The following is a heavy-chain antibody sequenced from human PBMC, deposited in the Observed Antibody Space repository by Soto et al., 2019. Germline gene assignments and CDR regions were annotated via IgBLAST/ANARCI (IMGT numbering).Heavy chain of an antibody. V-gene: IGHV4-39*01. CDR3: ARRYCTGGICYYFDS. Sequence: SETLSLTCTVSRGSISSTSSYWGWVRQPPGKGLEWIGHMYYSGSANYNPSLNSRATISVDTSKNQFSLKLSSVTAADTALYFCARRYCTGGICYYFDSWGLGTLVTVSS. CDR2: MYYSGSA. J-gene: IGHJ4*02. D-gene: IGHD2-15*01. CDR1: RGSISSTSSY.